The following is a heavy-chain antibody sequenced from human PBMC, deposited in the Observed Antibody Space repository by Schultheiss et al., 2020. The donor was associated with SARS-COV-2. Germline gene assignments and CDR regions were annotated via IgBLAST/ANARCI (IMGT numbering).Heavy chain of an antibody. D-gene: IGHD3-22*01. V-gene: IGHV4-61*05. CDR3: ARGTYYYDSSGYPRYYFDY. CDR2: IYYSGST. Sequence: SETLSLTCTVSGGSISSSSYYWSWIRQPPGKGLEWIGYIYYSGSTNYSPSLKSRVTISVDTSKSQFSLKLSSVTAADTAVYYCARGTYYYDSSGYPRYYFDYWGQGTLVTVSS. CDR1: GGSISSSSYY. J-gene: IGHJ4*02.